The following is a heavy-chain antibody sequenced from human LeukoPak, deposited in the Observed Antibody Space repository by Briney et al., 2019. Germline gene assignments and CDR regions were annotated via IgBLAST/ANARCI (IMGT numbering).Heavy chain of an antibody. CDR3: ARDVGGGTKSY. Sequence: GGSLRLSCAASGFTFSSYSMNWVRQAPGKGLEWVSYISSSSSTIYYANSVKGRFTISRDNGKNSLYLQMNSLRAEDTAVYYCARDVGGGTKSYWGQGTLVTVSS. CDR1: GFTFSSYS. J-gene: IGHJ4*02. CDR2: ISSSSSTI. D-gene: IGHD1-7*01. V-gene: IGHV3-48*01.